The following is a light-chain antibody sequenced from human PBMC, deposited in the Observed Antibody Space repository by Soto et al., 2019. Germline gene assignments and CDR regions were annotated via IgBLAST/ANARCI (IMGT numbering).Light chain of an antibody. CDR2: GVS. J-gene: IGKJ1*01. CDR1: QSVSDN. CDR3: QQYKNWPRT. Sequence: EIVMTQSPATLSVSSGERVTISCRASQSVSDNLAWYQQKPGQAPRLLIYGVSTRATGIPARFSGSGSRTEFTLTISSLQSEDFAGYYCQQYKNWPRTFGQGTKVEIK. V-gene: IGKV3-15*01.